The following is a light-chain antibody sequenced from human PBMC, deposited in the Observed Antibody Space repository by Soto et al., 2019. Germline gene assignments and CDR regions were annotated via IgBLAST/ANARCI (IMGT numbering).Light chain of an antibody. V-gene: IGLV1-40*01. CDR2: GNS. Sequence: QSVLTQPPSVSGAPGQRVTISCTGSSSNIGAGYDVHWYQQLPGTAPKLLIYGNSNRPSGVSNRFSSSKSGNTASLTISGLQAEGEADYYCSSYTGSSRVFGTGTKVTVL. CDR3: SSYTGSSRV. J-gene: IGLJ1*01. CDR1: SSNIGAGYD.